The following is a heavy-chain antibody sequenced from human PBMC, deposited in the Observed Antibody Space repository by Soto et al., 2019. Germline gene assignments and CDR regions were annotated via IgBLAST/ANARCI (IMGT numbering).Heavy chain of an antibody. CDR2: INAGNGNT. J-gene: IGHJ6*02. V-gene: IGHV1-3*01. CDR3: ARSGYSSGWYHWYFDL. D-gene: IGHD6-19*01. Sequence: ASVKVSCKASGYTFTNYGVHWVRQAPGQRLEWMAWINAGNGNTQYSQKFQGRVTITRDTSATTAYLDLSSLRSEDTAVYYCARSGYSSGWYHWYFDLWGQGTTVTVSS. CDR1: GYTFTNYG.